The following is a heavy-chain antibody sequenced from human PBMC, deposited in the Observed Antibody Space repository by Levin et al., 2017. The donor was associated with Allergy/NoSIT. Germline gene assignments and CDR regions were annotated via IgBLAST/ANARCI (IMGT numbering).Heavy chain of an antibody. CDR3: ARNDYGDYLFDY. J-gene: IGHJ4*02. CDR2: IYYSGST. Sequence: SQTLSLTCTVSGGSVSSGSYYWSWIRQPPGKGLEWIGYIYYSGSTNYNPSLKSRVTISVDTSKNQFSLKLSSVTAADTAVYYCARNDYGDYLFDYWGQGTLVTVSS. D-gene: IGHD4-17*01. CDR1: GGSVSSGSYY. V-gene: IGHV4-61*01.